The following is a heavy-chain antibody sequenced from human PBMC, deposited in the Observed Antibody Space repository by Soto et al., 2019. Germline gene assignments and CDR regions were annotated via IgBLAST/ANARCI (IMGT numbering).Heavy chain of an antibody. CDR1: GFIFTDYA. CDR3: TREDA. V-gene: IGHV3-30-3*01. CDR2: TSYDGSGQ. J-gene: IGHJ4*02. Sequence: GGSLRLSCRASGFIFTDYALHWVRQAPGKGLEWVSVTSYDGSGQYYSDSVKGRFTISRDNSKNTPYPQMNSLRPEDTAVYYCTREDAWGQGIRVTVSS.